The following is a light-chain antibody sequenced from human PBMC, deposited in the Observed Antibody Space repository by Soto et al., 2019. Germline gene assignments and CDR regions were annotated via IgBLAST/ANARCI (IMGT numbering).Light chain of an antibody. Sequence: QSVLTQPPSVSGAPGQRVNISCTGSSSNIGAGYDVHWYQQLPGTAPKLLIYGNSNRPSGVPDRFSGSKSGTSASLAITGLQAEDEADYYCQSYDSSLSVVFGGGTKVTVL. J-gene: IGLJ2*01. CDR1: SSNIGAGYD. CDR3: QSYDSSLSVV. V-gene: IGLV1-40*01. CDR2: GNS.